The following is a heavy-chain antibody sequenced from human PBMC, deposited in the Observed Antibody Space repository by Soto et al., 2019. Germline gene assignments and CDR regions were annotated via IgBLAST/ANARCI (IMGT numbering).Heavy chain of an antibody. V-gene: IGHV3-30*18. D-gene: IGHD3-16*01. CDR3: AKDGVGLDY. J-gene: IGHJ4*02. Sequence: GGALRLSCAASGFTFSSFGMHWVRQAPGKGLEWVAVISYDGSNKYYADSVKGRFTISRDNSKNTLYLQMNSLRPEDSAVYYCAKDGVGLDYWGQGTLVTVYS. CDR1: GFTFSSFG. CDR2: ISYDGSNK.